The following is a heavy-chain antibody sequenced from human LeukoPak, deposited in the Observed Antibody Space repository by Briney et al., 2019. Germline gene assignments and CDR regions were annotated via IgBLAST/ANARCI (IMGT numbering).Heavy chain of an antibody. J-gene: IGHJ4*02. CDR3: ARLVGYCSSTSCLDFDY. D-gene: IGHD2-2*01. CDR1: GGTFSSYA. CDR2: IIPIFGTA. Sequence: SVKVSCKPSGGTFSSYAISWVRQAPGQGLEWMGGIIPIFGTANYARKFQGRVTITTDESTSTAYMELSSLRSEDTAVYYCARLVGYCSSTSCLDFDYWGQGTLVTVSS. V-gene: IGHV1-69*05.